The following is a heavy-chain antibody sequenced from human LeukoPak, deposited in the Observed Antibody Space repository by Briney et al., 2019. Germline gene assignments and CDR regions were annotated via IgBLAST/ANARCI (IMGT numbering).Heavy chain of an antibody. CDR3: TRDRQGPRLYEMDI. D-gene: IGHD2-8*01. Sequence: GGSLRLSCAASEFTFSSYAMSWVRQAPGKGLEWVSAISSSGGSTYYADSVKGRFTISRGNAKSSLYLQMNSLRAEDTAVYYCTRDRQGPRLYEMDIWGQGTTVTVSS. V-gene: IGHV3-23*01. CDR2: ISSSGGST. CDR1: EFTFSSYA. J-gene: IGHJ6*02.